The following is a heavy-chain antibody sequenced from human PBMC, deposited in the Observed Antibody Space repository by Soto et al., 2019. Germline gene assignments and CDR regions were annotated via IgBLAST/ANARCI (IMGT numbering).Heavy chain of an antibody. Sequence: QVQLVESGGGVVQPGRFLRLSCAASGFTFSSYDMQWVRQAPGKGLEWVAVISHDGRGTSYAGSMMGRFTISRDNSKNTLFLEINNLRAEDTAMYYCAKCCYERGVPSGYDYWGQGAQVTVSS. D-gene: IGHD3-16*01. V-gene: IGHV3-30*18. CDR2: ISHDGRGT. J-gene: IGHJ4*02. CDR1: GFTFSSYD. CDR3: AKCCYERGVPSGYDY.